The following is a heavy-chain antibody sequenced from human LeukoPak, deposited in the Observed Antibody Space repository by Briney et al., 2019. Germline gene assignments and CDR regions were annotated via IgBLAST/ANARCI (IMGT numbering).Heavy chain of an antibody. CDR3: AKPWTSQGTGAFDI. Sequence: GGSLRLSCEASGFTFSSYAIHWVRQAPGKGLAWVGVISYDGTYKYYADSVKGRFTISRDNSNNTLYLQMNSLRPEDTAVYFCAKPWTSQGTGAFDIWGQGTLVTASS. CDR2: ISYDGTYK. J-gene: IGHJ3*02. CDR1: GFTFSSYA. D-gene: IGHD3-10*01. V-gene: IGHV3-30*04.